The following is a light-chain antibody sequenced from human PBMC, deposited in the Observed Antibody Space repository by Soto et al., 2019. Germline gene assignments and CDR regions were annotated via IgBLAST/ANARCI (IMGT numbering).Light chain of an antibody. Sequence: DIQMTQSPSTLSASVGDRVTITCRASQSISNWLAWYQQKPGKAPKLLIYDASSLESGVPSRFSGSGSGTGFTLTISSMKPDDFATYYCQQYHTYYTFGQGTKLEIK. CDR1: QSISNW. V-gene: IGKV1-5*01. J-gene: IGKJ2*01. CDR3: QQYHTYYT. CDR2: DAS.